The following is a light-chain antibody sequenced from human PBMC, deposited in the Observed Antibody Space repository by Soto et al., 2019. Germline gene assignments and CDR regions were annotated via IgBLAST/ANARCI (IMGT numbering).Light chain of an antibody. CDR1: SSDIGGHND. Sequence: QSALTQPASVSGSPGQSITISCTGTSSDIGGHNDVSWYQQQPGKAPKLLIYWVSNRPSGVSYRFTASKSGNTASLTISGLQAEDERDYYCCSYTRNISPDIFGTGTNRTVL. CDR3: CSYTRNISPDI. V-gene: IGLV2-14*01. J-gene: IGLJ1*01. CDR2: WVS.